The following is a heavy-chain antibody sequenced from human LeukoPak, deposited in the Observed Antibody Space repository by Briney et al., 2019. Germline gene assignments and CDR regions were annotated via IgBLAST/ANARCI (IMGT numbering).Heavy chain of an antibody. CDR3: ARIIEDEYSSSWYRADAFDI. CDR2: ISAYNGNT. Sequence: ASVKVSCKASGYTFTSYGISWVRQAPGQGLEWMGWISAYNGNTNYAQKLQGRVTMTTDTSTSTAYMELRSLRSEDTAVYYCARIIEDEYSSSWYRADAFDIWGQGTMVTVSS. J-gene: IGHJ3*02. CDR1: GYTFTSYG. V-gene: IGHV1-18*01. D-gene: IGHD6-13*01.